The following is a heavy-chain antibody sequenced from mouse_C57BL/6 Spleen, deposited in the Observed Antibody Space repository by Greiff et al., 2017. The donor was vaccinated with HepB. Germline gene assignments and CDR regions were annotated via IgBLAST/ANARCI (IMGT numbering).Heavy chain of an antibody. V-gene: IGHV1-52*01. CDR1: GYTFTSYW. D-gene: IGHD2-3*01. Sequence: QVQLQQPGAELVRPGSSVKLSCKASGYTFTSYWMHWVKQRPIQGLEWIGNIDPSDSETHYNQKFKDKATLTVDKSSSTAYMQLSSLTSEDSAVYYCARVGDGYLMDYWGQGTSVTVSS. J-gene: IGHJ4*01. CDR2: IDPSDSET. CDR3: ARVGDGYLMDY.